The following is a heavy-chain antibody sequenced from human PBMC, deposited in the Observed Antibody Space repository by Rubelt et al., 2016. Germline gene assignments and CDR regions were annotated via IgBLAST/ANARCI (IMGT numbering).Heavy chain of an antibody. D-gene: IGHD2-2*01. Sequence: QVQLQQWGAGLLKHSETLSLTCAVYGGSFSGYYWSWIRQPPGKGLEWIGEINHSGSNNYNPSLKSRVPISVDTSKNQFSRTLCSVTAADTAVYYCAGSTGDIVVVPVDYWGQGTLVTVSS. CDR3: AGSTGDIVVVPVDY. J-gene: IGHJ4*02. CDR2: INHSGSN. V-gene: IGHV4-34*01. CDR1: GGSFSGYY.